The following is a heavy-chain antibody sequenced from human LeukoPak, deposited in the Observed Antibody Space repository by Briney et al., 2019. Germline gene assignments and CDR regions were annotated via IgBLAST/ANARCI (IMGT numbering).Heavy chain of an antibody. D-gene: IGHD6-19*01. CDR3: VRGSTDWNGMDV. Sequence: GGSLRLSCAASGFPFSNHYMHWVRQAPGKGLVSVSRIDPNGRYTSYADSVKGRFTISRDNAKNTLYLQMNTLGAEDTALYYCVRGSTDWNGMDVWGQGTTVTVSS. V-gene: IGHV3-74*01. CDR2: IDPNGRYT. CDR1: GFPFSNHY. J-gene: IGHJ6*02.